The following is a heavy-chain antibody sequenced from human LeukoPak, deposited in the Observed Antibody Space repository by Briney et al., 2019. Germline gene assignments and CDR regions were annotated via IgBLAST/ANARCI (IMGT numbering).Heavy chain of an antibody. CDR3: ARDTYGDYGFGY. V-gene: IGHV3-53*01. Sequence: PGGSLRLSCAASGFTVSSNYMSWVRQAPGKGLEWVSVIYSGGSTYYADSVKGRFTISRDNSKNTLYLQMNSLRAEDTAVYYCARDTYGDYGFGYWGQGTLVTVSS. CDR1: GFTVSSNY. CDR2: IYSGGST. J-gene: IGHJ4*02. D-gene: IGHD4-17*01.